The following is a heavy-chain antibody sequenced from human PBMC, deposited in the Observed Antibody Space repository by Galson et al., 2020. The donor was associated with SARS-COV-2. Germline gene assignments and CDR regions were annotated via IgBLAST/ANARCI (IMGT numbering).Heavy chain of an antibody. CDR2: IFHNGAA. Sequence: SENLSLTCTVSGGSIDRPDNYWAWIRQPPGKGLEYIGYIFHNGAAYYSPSLKSRLTISLDTSKDEFYLRLNSVTAADTAVYYCATIPIYGIYWYFDLGGRGTLVSVSS. CDR3: ATIPIYGIYWYFDL. D-gene: IGHD4-17*01. V-gene: IGHV4-30-4*08. J-gene: IGHJ2*01. CDR1: GGSIDRPDNY.